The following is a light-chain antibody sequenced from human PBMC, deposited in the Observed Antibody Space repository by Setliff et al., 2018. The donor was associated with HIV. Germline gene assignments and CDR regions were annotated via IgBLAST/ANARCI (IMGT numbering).Light chain of an antibody. CDR1: SSNIGAGYD. Sequence: QSVLAQPPSVSGAPGQRVTISCTGSSSNIGAGYDVHWYQQLPGTAPKLLIYANSNRPSGVPDRFSGSKSGTSASLTISGLQADDEADYYCSSYTSSRTWIFGGGTKVTVL. CDR2: ANS. J-gene: IGLJ3*02. V-gene: IGLV1-40*01. CDR3: SSYTSSRTWI.